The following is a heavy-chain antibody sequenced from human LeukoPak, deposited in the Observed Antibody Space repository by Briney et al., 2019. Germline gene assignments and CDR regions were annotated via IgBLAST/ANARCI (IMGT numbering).Heavy chain of an antibody. CDR1: GESFSGYF. D-gene: IGHD3-10*01. CDR2: INHSGST. V-gene: IGHV4-34*01. CDR3: ASFGFGEFVY. Sequence: SETLSLTCAVYGESFSGYFWTWIRQPPGKGLEWIGEINHSGSTNYNPSLKSRVIISVDTSKNQFSLKLNSVTAADTAVYYCASFGFGEFVYWGQGTLVTVSS. J-gene: IGHJ4*02.